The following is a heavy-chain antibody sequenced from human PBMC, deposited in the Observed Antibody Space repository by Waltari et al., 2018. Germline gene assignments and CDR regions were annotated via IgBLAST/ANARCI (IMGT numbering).Heavy chain of an antibody. J-gene: IGHJ4*02. CDR1: GGSISSSSYY. V-gene: IGHV4-39*02. Sequence: QLQLQESGPGLVKPSETLSLTCTISGGSISSSSYYWGWIRQPPGKGLEWIGSMYSRGSTFYNPSLKSRVTISADMSKNHFSLKLSSVTAADTAVYYCARSSGYYSDYFDYWGQGTLVTVSS. CDR3: ARSSGYYSDYFDY. D-gene: IGHD3-22*01. CDR2: MYSRGST.